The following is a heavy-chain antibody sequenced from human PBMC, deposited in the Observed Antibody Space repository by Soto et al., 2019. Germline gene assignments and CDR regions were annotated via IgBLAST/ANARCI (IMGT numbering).Heavy chain of an antibody. CDR2: SSGSGSGGST. D-gene: IGHD4-4*01. CDR3: AKDRDDYRNYVFDY. V-gene: IGHV3-23*01. J-gene: IGHJ4*02. CDR1: GFTFTNYA. Sequence: PGGSLRLSCAASGFTFTNYAMTWVRQAPGKGLEWVSISSGSGSGGSTNYADSVKGRFTISRDNSKNTLYLQMNSLRVEDTAVYYCAKDRDDYRNYVFDYWGQGTLVTV.